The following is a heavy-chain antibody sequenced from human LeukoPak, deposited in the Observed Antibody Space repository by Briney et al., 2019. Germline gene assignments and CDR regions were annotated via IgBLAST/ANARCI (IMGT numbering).Heavy chain of an antibody. CDR3: ARGTRYGSSWYDY. CDR2: ISSSGSTI. Sequence: GGSLRLSCAASGFTFSSYEMNWVRQAPGKGLEWVSYISSSGSTIYYADSVKGRFTISRDNAKNSLYLQMNSLRAEDTAVYYCARGTRYGSSWYDYWGQGTLVTVSS. V-gene: IGHV3-48*03. CDR1: GFTFSSYE. J-gene: IGHJ4*02. D-gene: IGHD6-13*01.